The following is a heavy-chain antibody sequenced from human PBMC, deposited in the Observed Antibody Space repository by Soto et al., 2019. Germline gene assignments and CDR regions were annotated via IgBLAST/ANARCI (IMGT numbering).Heavy chain of an antibody. CDR1: TFPFSTYW. D-gene: IGHD6-19*01. Sequence: PGGSLRLSCAASTFPFSTYWMTWVRQAPGKGLEWVSAISGSGGSTYYADSVKGRFTISRDNSKNTLYLQMNSLRAEDTAVYYCAKALNSSGWYPTGDYYGMDVWGQGTTVTVSS. J-gene: IGHJ6*02. CDR2: ISGSGGST. CDR3: AKALNSSGWYPTGDYYGMDV. V-gene: IGHV3-23*01.